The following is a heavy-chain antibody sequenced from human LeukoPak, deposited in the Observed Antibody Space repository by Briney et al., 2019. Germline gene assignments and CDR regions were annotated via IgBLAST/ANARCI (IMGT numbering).Heavy chain of an antibody. CDR3: ATSVTGDFVAPFYFFDY. V-gene: IGHV3-23*01. CDR1: GFTFSSYA. J-gene: IGHJ4*02. CDR2: ISGSGGST. Sequence: GGSLRLSCAASGFTFSSYAMSWVRQAPGKGLEWVSAISGSGGSTYYADSVKGRFTISRDNARNTLYLQMNSLRAEDTAFYYCATSVTGDFVAPFYFFDYWGRGTLVTVSS. D-gene: IGHD7-27*01.